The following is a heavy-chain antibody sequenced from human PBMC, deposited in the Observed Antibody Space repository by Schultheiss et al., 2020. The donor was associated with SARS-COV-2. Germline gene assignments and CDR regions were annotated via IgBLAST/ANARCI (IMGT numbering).Heavy chain of an antibody. D-gene: IGHD1-1*01. CDR2: IWYDGSNK. J-gene: IGHJ4*02. Sequence: GGSLRLSCAASGFTFSSYWMLWVRQAPGKGLEWVAVIWYDGSNKYYADSVKGRFTISRDNSKNTLYLQMNSLRAEDTAVYHCARDLAGTNDYWGQGTLVTAPQ. V-gene: IGHV3-33*08. CDR1: GFTFSSYW. CDR3: ARDLAGTNDY.